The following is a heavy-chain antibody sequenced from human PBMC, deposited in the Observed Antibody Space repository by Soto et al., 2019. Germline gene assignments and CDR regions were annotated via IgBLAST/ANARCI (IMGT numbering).Heavy chain of an antibody. CDR2: ISGGGDAT. Sequence: EVQLLDSGGGLVQPGGSLRLSCAASGFTFSGYALTWVRQAPGKGLEWVSAISGGGDATFYADSVKGRFTISRDNSKNTLYLQMNTLRAEDTAVYYCARKVSGSTGRPDLWYFDVWGRGTLVTVSS. CDR3: ARKVSGSTGRPDLWYFDV. V-gene: IGHV3-23*01. CDR1: GFTFSGYA. D-gene: IGHD3-10*01. J-gene: IGHJ2*01.